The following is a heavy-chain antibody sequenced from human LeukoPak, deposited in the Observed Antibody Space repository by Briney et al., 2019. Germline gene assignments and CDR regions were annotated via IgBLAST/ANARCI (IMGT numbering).Heavy chain of an antibody. Sequence: GGSLRLSCAASGFTFDDYAMHWVRQAPGKGLEWVSLISGDGGSTYYVDSVKGRFTISRDNSKNSLYLQMSSLRTEDNALYYCAKDQFRTYYYDSSGENWFDPWGQGTLVTVFS. D-gene: IGHD3-22*01. CDR3: AKDQFRTYYYDSSGENWFDP. CDR1: GFTFDDYA. V-gene: IGHV3-43*02. J-gene: IGHJ5*02. CDR2: ISGDGGST.